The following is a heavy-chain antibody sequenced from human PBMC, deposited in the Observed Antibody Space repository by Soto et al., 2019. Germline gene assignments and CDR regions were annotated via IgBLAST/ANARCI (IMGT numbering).Heavy chain of an antibody. D-gene: IGHD6-13*01. CDR2: IDPSDSYT. CDR1: GYSFTSYW. V-gene: IGHV5-10-1*01. J-gene: IGHJ6*02. CDR3: ATFHAPESSSSWYGPGDYYYGMDV. Sequence: GESLKISCKGSGYSFTSYWISWVRQMPGKGLAGMGRIDPSDSYTNYSPSFQGHVTISADKSISTAYLQWSSLKASDTAMYYCATFHAPESSSSWYGPGDYYYGMDVWGQGTTVTVSS.